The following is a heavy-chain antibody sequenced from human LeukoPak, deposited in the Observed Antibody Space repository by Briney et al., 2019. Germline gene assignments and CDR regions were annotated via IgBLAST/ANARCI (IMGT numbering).Heavy chain of an antibody. Sequence: GGSLRLSCAASGFTVKSNFMSWVRQAPGKGLEWVSVIYSGVRTFYADSVKGRFTISRDNSKNTVYLQMNSLRAEDTAVYYCARDPYGDYLDYWGQGTLVTVSS. CDR3: ARDPYGDYLDY. D-gene: IGHD4-17*01. V-gene: IGHV3-66*01. J-gene: IGHJ4*02. CDR2: IYSGVRT. CDR1: GFTVKSNF.